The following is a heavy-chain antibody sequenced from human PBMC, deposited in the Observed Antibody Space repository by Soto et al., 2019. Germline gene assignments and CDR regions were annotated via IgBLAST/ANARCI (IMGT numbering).Heavy chain of an antibody. CDR1: GYTFSTYA. Sequence: GASVKLSCKASGYTFSTYAIYWVRQAPGQGLEWLGTINASNGDTKYAQKFQGRVTITRDTSTSTAYMELSSLTSEDTAVYYCAIDDTAASEIYTVYWDDATLVTV. J-gene: IGHJ4*01. D-gene: IGHD3-22*01. CDR3: AIDDTAASEIYTVY. V-gene: IGHV1-3*01. CDR2: INASNGDT.